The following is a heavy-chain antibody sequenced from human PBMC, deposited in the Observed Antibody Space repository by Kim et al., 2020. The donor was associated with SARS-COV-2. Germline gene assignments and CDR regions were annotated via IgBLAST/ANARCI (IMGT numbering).Heavy chain of an antibody. CDR3: AKDMGLDIVVVPAAIIGDYYYYGMDV. D-gene: IGHD2-2*01. Sequence: GGSLRLSCAASGFTFGDYAMHWVRQAPGKGLEWVSGISWNSGSIGYADSVKGRFTISRDNAKNSLYLQMNSLRAEDTALYYCAKDMGLDIVVVPAAIIGDYYYYGMDVWGQGTTVTVSS. V-gene: IGHV3-9*01. CDR2: ISWNSGSI. CDR1: GFTFGDYA. J-gene: IGHJ6*02.